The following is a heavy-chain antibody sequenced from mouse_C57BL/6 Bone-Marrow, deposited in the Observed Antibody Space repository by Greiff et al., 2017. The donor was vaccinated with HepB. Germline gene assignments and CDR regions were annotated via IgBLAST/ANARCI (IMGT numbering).Heavy chain of an antibody. J-gene: IGHJ3*01. D-gene: IGHD1-1*01. CDR3: ASGYYGSSYEFAY. CDR1: GYTFTSYW. Sequence: VQLQQSGAELAKPGASVKLSCKASGYTFTSYWMHWVKQRPGQGLEWIGYINPSSGYTKYNQTFKDKATLTADKSSSTAYMQLSSLTYEDSAVYYCASGYYGSSYEFAYWCQGTRVTVSA. V-gene: IGHV1-7*01. CDR2: INPSSGYT.